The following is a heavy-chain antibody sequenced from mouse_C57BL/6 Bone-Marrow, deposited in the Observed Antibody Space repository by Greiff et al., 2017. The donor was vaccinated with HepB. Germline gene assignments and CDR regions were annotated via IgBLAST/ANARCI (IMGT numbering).Heavy chain of an antibody. CDR1: GFTFSSYG. J-gene: IGHJ4*01. Sequence: EVQLQQSGGDLVKPGGSLKLSCAASGFTFSSYGMSWVRQTPDKRLEWVATISSGGSYTYYPDSVKGRFTISRDNAKNTLYLQMSSLKSEDTAMYYCARSLYAMDYWGQGTSVTVSS. V-gene: IGHV5-6*01. CDR3: ARSLYAMDY. CDR2: ISSGGSYT. D-gene: IGHD6-2*01.